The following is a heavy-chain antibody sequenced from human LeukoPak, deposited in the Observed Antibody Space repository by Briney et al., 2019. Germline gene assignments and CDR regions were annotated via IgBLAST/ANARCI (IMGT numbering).Heavy chain of an antibody. J-gene: IGHJ4*02. V-gene: IGHV3-48*01. D-gene: IGHD1-20*01. Sequence: GGSLRLSCAASGFTFSSYSMNWVRQAPGKGLEWVSYISSSSSTMYYADSVKGRFTISRDNAKNSLYLQMNSLRAEDTAVYYCARAPGITGIDLFDYWGQGTLVTVSS. CDR1: GFTFSSYS. CDR2: ISSSSSTM. CDR3: ARAPGITGIDLFDY.